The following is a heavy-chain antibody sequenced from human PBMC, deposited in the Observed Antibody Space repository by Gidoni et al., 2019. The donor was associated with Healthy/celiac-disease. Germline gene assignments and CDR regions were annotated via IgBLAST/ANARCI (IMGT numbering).Heavy chain of an antibody. CDR3: ARDASRSSSYRIAAAGTGEDFDY. V-gene: IGHV3-21*01. CDR2: ISSSSSYI. D-gene: IGHD6-13*01. CDR1: GFTFSRYS. J-gene: IGHJ4*02. Sequence: EVQLVESGGGLVKPGGSLRLSCAASGFTFSRYSMHWVRQAPGKGLELVSSISSSSSYIYYADSVKGRFTISRDNAKNSLYLQMNSLRAEDTAVYYCARDASRSSSYRIAAAGTGEDFDYWGQGTLVTVSS.